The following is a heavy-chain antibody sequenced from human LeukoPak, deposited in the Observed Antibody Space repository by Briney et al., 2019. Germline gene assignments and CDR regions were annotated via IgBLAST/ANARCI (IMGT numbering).Heavy chain of an antibody. CDR3: ARVDPDSSSTLEVFDY. J-gene: IGHJ4*02. D-gene: IGHD6-6*01. V-gene: IGHV4-59*01. Sequence: SETLSLTCAVYGGSFSGYYWSWIRQPPGKGLEWIGYIYYSGSTNHNPSLKSRVTISVDTSKNQFSLKLSSVTAADTAVYYCARVDPDSSSTLEVFDYWGQGTLVTVSS. CDR1: GGSFSGYY. CDR2: IYYSGST.